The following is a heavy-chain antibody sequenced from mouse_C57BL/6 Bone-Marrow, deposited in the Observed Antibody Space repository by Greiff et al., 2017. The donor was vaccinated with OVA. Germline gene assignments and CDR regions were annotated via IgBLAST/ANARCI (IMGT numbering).Heavy chain of an antibody. D-gene: IGHD2-2*01. CDR1: GYTFTSYW. J-gene: IGHJ1*03. Sequence: QVHVKQPGAELVKPGASVKMSCKASGYTFTSYWITWVKQRPGQGLEWIGDIYPGSGSTNYNEKFKSKATLTVDTSSSTAYMQLSSLTSEDSAVYYCARGYYGYGVWGTGTTVTVSS. CDR3: ARGYYGYGV. V-gene: IGHV1-55*01. CDR2: IYPGSGST.